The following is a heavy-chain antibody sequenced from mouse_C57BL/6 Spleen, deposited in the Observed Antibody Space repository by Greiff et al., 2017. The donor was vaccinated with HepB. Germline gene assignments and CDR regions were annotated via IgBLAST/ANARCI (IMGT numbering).Heavy chain of an antibody. Sequence: VPLQQSGAELVKPGASVKMSCKASGYTFTSYWITWVKQRPGQGLEWIGDIYPGSGSTNYNEKFKSKATLTVDTSSSTAYMQLSSLTSEDSAVYYCARRYYGSSWYFDVWGTGTTVTVSS. D-gene: IGHD1-1*01. CDR3: ARRYYGSSWYFDV. CDR1: GYTFTSYW. CDR2: IYPGSGST. J-gene: IGHJ1*03. V-gene: IGHV1-55*01.